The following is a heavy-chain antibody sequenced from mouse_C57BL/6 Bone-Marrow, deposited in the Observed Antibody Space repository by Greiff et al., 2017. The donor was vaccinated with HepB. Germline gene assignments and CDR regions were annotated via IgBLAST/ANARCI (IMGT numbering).Heavy chain of an antibody. CDR2: IWWDDDK. V-gene: IGHV8-8*01. CDR3: ARIRDYYGSPLLAMDY. D-gene: IGHD1-1*01. Sequence: QVTLKESGPGILQPSQTLSLTCSFSGFSLSTFGMGVGWIRQPSGKGLEWLAHIWWDDDKYYNPALKSRLTISKDTSKNQVFLKIANVDTADTATYYCARIRDYYGSPLLAMDYWGQGTSVTVSS. CDR1: GFSLSTFGMG. J-gene: IGHJ4*01.